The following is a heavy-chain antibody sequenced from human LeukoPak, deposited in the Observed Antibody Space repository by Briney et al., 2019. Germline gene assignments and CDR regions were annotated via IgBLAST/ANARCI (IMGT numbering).Heavy chain of an antibody. V-gene: IGHV4-39*07. CDR3: ARDHYYNSGGGMEDAFDI. CDR1: GGSISSTIYY. Sequence: PSETLSLTCTVSGGSISSTIYYWGWIRQPPGKGLEWIGSIYYSGTTYYNPSLKSRVTISVDTSKNQFSLKLSSVTAADTAVYYCARDHYYNSGGGMEDAFDIWGQGTMVTVSS. CDR2: IYYSGTT. D-gene: IGHD3-10*01. J-gene: IGHJ3*02.